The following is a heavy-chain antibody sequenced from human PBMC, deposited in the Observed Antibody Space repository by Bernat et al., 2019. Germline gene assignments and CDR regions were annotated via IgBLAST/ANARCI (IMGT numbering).Heavy chain of an antibody. CDR3: TRVRWGVDKKYYFDY. J-gene: IGHJ4*02. V-gene: IGHV3-49*04. CDR1: GFTFGDYA. Sequence: EVQLVESGGGLVQPGRSLRLSCTASGFTFGDYAMSWVRQAPGKGLEWVGFIRSKAYGGTTEYAASVKGRFNISRDDSKSIAYLQMNSLKTEDTAVYYCTRVRWGVDKKYYFDYWGQGTLVTVSS. D-gene: IGHD3-10*01. CDR2: IRSKAYGGTT.